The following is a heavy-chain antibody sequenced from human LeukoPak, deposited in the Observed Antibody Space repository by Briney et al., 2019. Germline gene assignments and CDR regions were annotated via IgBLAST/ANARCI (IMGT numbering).Heavy chain of an antibody. J-gene: IGHJ4*02. CDR1: GFTFSSYA. V-gene: IGHV3-23*01. CDR3: AKRSGNCYSGINY. D-gene: IGHD3-10*01. Sequence: GGSLRLSCAASGFTFSSYAMSWVRQAPGKGLDWVSDISGSGDTAYYPNSVKGRFTISRDNSKNTLSLQMNSLGAEDTAIYYCAKRSGNCYSGINYWGQGTLVTVSS. CDR2: ISGSGDTA.